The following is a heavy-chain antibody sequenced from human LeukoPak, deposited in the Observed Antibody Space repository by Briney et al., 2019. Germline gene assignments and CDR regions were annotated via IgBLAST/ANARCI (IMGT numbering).Heavy chain of an antibody. D-gene: IGHD4-11*01. V-gene: IGHV3-11*06. CDR2: ISSSSSYT. CDR1: GFTFSDYY. Sequence: SRGSLRLSCAASGFTFSDYYMSWIRQAPGKGLEWVSYISSSSSYTNYADSVKGRFTISRDNAKNSLYLQMNSLRAEDMAVYYCARRLTTGGFFDYWGQGTLVTVSS. CDR3: ARRLTTGGFFDY. J-gene: IGHJ4*02.